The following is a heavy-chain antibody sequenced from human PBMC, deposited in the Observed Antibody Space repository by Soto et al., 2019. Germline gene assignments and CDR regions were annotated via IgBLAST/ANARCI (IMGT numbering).Heavy chain of an antibody. V-gene: IGHV4-59*08. CDR3: ARSVRGYSYGPFDY. D-gene: IGHD5-18*01. CDR2: IYYSGNT. J-gene: IGHJ4*02. CDR1: GGSISGYY. Sequence: SETLSLTCTVSGGSISGYYWSWIRQPPGKGLEWIGYIYYSGNTNYNPSLKSRVTISVDTSKNQFSLKLSSVTAADTALYYCARSVRGYSYGPFDYWGQGTLVTVSS.